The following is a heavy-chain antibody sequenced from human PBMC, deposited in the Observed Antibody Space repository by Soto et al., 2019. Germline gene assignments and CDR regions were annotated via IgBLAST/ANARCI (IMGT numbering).Heavy chain of an antibody. D-gene: IGHD3-22*01. Sequence: EVQLVESGGGLVKPGGSLRLSCAASGFTFSSYSMNWVRQALGKGLEWVSSISSSSSYIYYADSVKGRFTISRDNAKNSLYLQMNSLRAEDTAVYYCARDPQYYYDSSGYPDYWGQGTLVTVSS. CDR3: ARDPQYYYDSSGYPDY. CDR2: ISSSSSYI. J-gene: IGHJ4*02. V-gene: IGHV3-21*01. CDR1: GFTFSSYS.